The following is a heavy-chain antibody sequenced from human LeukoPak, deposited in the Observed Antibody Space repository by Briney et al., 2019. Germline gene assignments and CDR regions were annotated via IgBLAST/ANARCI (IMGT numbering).Heavy chain of an antibody. CDR3: ARDPTRDDGEAMVRGAPYYGMDV. Sequence: GGSLRLSCAASGFTFSSYSMNWVRQAPGKGLEWVSSISSSSSYIYYAHSVKGRFTISRDNAKNSLYLQMNSLRAEDTAVYYCARDPTRDDGEAMVRGAPYYGMDVWGKGTTVTVSS. CDR2: ISSSSSYI. D-gene: IGHD3-10*01. V-gene: IGHV3-21*01. J-gene: IGHJ6*04. CDR1: GFTFSSYS.